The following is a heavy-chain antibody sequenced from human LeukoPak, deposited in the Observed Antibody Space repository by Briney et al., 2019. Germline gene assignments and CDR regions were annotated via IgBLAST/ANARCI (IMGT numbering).Heavy chain of an antibody. V-gene: IGHV1-69*01. CDR2: IIPIFGTA. Sequence: GASVKVSCKASGGTFSSYAISWVRQAPGQGLEWMGGIIPIFGTANYAQKFQGRVTITADESTSTAYMELSSLRSEDTAVYYCARVLRRNYYYYMDVWGKGTTVTVSS. J-gene: IGHJ6*03. CDR3: ARVLRRNYYYYMDV. D-gene: IGHD3-10*01. CDR1: GGTFSSYA.